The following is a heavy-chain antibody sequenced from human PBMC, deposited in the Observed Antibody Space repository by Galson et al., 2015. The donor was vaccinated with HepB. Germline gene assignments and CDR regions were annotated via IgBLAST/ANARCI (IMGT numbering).Heavy chain of an antibody. V-gene: IGHV3-7*03. CDR2: IKQDGSEK. Sequence: SLRLSCAASGFTFSSYWMSWVRQAPGKGLEWVANIKQDGSEKYYVDSVKGRFTISRDNAKNSLYLQMNSLRAEDTAVYYCARDANIVVVPAASRFDIWGQGTMVTVSS. CDR1: GFTFSSYW. J-gene: IGHJ3*02. CDR3: ARDANIVVVPAASRFDI. D-gene: IGHD2-2*01.